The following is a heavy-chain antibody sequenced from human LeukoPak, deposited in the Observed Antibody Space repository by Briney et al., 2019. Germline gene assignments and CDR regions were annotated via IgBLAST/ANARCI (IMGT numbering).Heavy chain of an antibody. V-gene: IGHV3-48*03. Sequence: PGGSLRLSCAASGFTFSSYGMNWVRQAPGKGLEWVSYISNGGDTIHYADSVKGRFTISRDNAKHSLHLQMNSLRAEDTAVYYCARDLSGSYSYYYYGLDVWGQGTTVTVSS. J-gene: IGHJ6*02. D-gene: IGHD1-26*01. CDR1: GFTFSSYG. CDR2: ISNGGDTI. CDR3: ARDLSGSYSYYYYGLDV.